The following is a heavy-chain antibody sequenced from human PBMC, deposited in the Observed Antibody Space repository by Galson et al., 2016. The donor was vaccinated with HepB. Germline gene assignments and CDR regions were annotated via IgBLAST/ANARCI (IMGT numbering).Heavy chain of an antibody. V-gene: IGHV3-11*06. Sequence: SLRLSCAASGFTVGNNYLSWVRQAPGKGLEWVSYISSAGSHTKYADSVKGRFTISRDNAKSTLSLHINSLRAEDTAVYFCAREGMIWFGESSPAPFYFDSWGQGTPVTVSS. CDR3: AREGMIWFGESSPAPFYFDS. D-gene: IGHD3-10*01. CDR2: ISSAGSHT. J-gene: IGHJ4*02. CDR1: GFTVGNNY.